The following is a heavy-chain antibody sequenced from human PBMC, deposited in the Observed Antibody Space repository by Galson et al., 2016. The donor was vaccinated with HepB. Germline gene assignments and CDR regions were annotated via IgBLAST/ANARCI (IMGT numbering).Heavy chain of an antibody. D-gene: IGHD3-16*01. CDR3: ARGGTYTNTSYHYMDV. V-gene: IGHV1-69*02. CDR1: GGTFSTYT. J-gene: IGHJ6*03. Sequence: SVKVSCKASGGTFSTYTITWVRQAPGQGLEWMGRIIPIVGVGNIALRFQGRVTITADKSTNTAYMELSSLRSEDTAVYFCARGGTYTNTSYHYMDVWGRGTTVT. CDR2: IIPIVGVG.